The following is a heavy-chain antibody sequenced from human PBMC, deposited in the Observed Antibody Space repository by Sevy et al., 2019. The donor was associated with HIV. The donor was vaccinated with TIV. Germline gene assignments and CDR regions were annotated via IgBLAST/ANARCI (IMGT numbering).Heavy chain of an antibody. D-gene: IGHD3-16*01. J-gene: IGHJ4*02. CDR1: GASVRSDSYY. Sequence: SETLSLTCAVSGASVRSDSYYWTWIRQTPGRGLEWIGHISGTTSSNPSLKSRLTISRDTSKKQFSLTLSSVTAADTAVYYCASAKKLADTYYDSTVYYSFAYWGPGTLVTVSS. V-gene: IGHV4-61*01. CDR3: ASAKKLADTYYDSTVYYSFAY. CDR2: ISGTT.